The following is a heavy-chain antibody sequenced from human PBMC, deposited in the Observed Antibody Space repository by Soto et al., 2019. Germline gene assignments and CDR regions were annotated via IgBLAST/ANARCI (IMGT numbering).Heavy chain of an antibody. Sequence: GGSLRLSCAASGFIFSSFGMHWVRQAPGKGLEWVAHIWYDGSNTYYADSVKGRFTISRDNSRNTLYLQMNSLRAEDTAVYHCVRDLLGSGGHFDYWGQGTPVTVS. CDR1: GFIFSSFG. CDR2: IWYDGSNT. D-gene: IGHD7-27*01. V-gene: IGHV3-33*01. J-gene: IGHJ4*02. CDR3: VRDLLGSGGHFDY.